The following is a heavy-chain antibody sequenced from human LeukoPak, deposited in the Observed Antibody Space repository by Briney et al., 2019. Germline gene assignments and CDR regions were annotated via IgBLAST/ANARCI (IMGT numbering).Heavy chain of an antibody. J-gene: IGHJ3*02. D-gene: IGHD3-16*01. CDR3: ARDEGLGVGALYAFDI. V-gene: IGHV3-74*01. CDR2: INSDGSST. CDR1: GFTFSSYW. Sequence: PGGSLRLSCAASGFTFSSYWMHWVRQAPGKGLVWVSRINSDGSSTSYADSVKGGFTISRDNAKNTLYLQMNSLRAEDTAVYYCARDEGLGVGALYAFDIWGQGTMVTVSS.